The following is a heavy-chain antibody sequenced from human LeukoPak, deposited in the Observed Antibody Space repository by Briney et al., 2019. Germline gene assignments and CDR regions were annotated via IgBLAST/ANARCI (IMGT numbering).Heavy chain of an antibody. Sequence: SETLSLTCAVYGGSFSGYYWSWIRQPPGKGLEWIGEINHSGSTNYNPSLKSRVTISVDTSKNQFSLKLSSVTAADTAVYYCARRSTWELLGDFDYWGQGTLVTVSS. D-gene: IGHD1-26*01. CDR1: GGSFSGYY. CDR2: INHSGST. J-gene: IGHJ4*02. V-gene: IGHV4-34*01. CDR3: ARRSTWELLGDFDY.